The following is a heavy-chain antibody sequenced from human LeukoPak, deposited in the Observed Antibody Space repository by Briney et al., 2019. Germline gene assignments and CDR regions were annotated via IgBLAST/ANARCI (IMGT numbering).Heavy chain of an antibody. J-gene: IGHJ4*02. CDR1: GFTFSRYW. Sequence: GSLRLSCAASGFTFSRYWMGWIRQPPGKGLEWIGSIYYSGSTNYNPSLKSRVTISVDRSKNQFSLKLSSVTAADTAVYYCARHQEYSSSPLYYWGQGTLVTVSS. D-gene: IGHD6-13*01. V-gene: IGHV4-59*08. CDR3: ARHQEYSSSPLYY. CDR2: IYYSGST.